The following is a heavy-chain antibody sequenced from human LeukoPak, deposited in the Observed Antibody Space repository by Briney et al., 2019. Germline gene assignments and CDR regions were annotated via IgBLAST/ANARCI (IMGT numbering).Heavy chain of an antibody. J-gene: IGHJ4*02. Sequence: SETLSLTCTVSGGSISSYYWSWIRQPPGKGLEWIGYIYYSGSTNYNPSLKSRVTISVDTSKNQFSLKLSSVTAADTAVYYCARAENLGYCSGGSCRPYYFDYWGQGTLVTVSS. CDR2: IYYSGST. D-gene: IGHD2-15*01. CDR1: GGSISSYY. V-gene: IGHV4-59*01. CDR3: ARAENLGYCSGGSCRPYYFDY.